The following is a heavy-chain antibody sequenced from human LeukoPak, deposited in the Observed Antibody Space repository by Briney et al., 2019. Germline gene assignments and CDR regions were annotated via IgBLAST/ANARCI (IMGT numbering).Heavy chain of an antibody. CDR2: IISISSSM. D-gene: IGHD2-15*01. Sequence: AGGSLRLSCAAPGFTFSSYAMSWVRHHPGKGLEWVSSIISISSSMYYAYSVKGRFTVSRDNAKNSLYLQMNSLRAEDKAVYYCARDNTYCSGSRCYDRFDYWGQGTLVTVSS. CDR1: GFTFSSYA. J-gene: IGHJ4*02. V-gene: IGHV3-21*01. CDR3: ARDNTYCSGSRCYDRFDY.